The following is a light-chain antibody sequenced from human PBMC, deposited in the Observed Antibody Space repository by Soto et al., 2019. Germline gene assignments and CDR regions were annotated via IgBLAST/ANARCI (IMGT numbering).Light chain of an antibody. J-gene: IGKJ5*01. CDR2: DAS. Sequence: EIVLTQSPATLSLSPGERATLSCRASQSVSSYLAWYQQKPGQAPRLLIYDASNRATGIPARFSGSVSGTDFTLTISNLEPEDFAVYYCQHRSNWHITFGQGTRLDIK. V-gene: IGKV3-11*01. CDR3: QHRSNWHIT. CDR1: QSVSSY.